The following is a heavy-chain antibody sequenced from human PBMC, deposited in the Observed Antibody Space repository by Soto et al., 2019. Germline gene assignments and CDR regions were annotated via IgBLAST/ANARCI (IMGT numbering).Heavy chain of an antibody. J-gene: IGHJ4*02. CDR2: IKSKTDGGTT. CDR1: GFTFSNAW. Sequence: GGSLKLSCAASGFTFSNAWMSWVRQAPGKGLEWVGRIKSKTDGGTTDYAAPVKGRFTISRDDSKNTLYLQMNSLKTEDTAVYYCTTVGYDILTGYYHYWGQGTLVTVSS. CDR3: TTVGYDILTGYYHY. V-gene: IGHV3-15*01. D-gene: IGHD3-9*01.